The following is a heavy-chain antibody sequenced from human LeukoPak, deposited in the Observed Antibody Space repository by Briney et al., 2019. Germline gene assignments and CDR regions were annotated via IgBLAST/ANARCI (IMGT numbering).Heavy chain of an antibody. V-gene: IGHV3-23*01. CDR3: AKWDRDGYNLSDY. Sequence: GGSLRLSCAASGFTFSSYAMSWVRQAPGKGLEWVSAISGSGGSTYYADSVKGRITISRDNSKNTLYLQMNSLRAEDTAVYYCAKWDRDGYNLSDYWGQGTLVTVSS. D-gene: IGHD5-24*01. J-gene: IGHJ4*02. CDR1: GFTFSSYA. CDR2: ISGSGGST.